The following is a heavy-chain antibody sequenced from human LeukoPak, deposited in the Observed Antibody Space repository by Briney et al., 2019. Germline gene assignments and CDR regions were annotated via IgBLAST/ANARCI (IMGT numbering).Heavy chain of an antibody. V-gene: IGHV3-30*03. D-gene: IGHD2-21*01. CDR2: ISYDGSDK. CDR1: GFTFSSFG. J-gene: IGHJ6*02. Sequence: QPGRSLRLSCAASGFTFSSFGMHWVRQAPGKGLEWVAVISYDGSDKYYAESVKGRLTISRDNSKNTLYLQMNSLRAEDTAVYYCARDLVVVIYYDGMDVWGQGTTVTVSS. CDR3: ARDLVVVIYYDGMDV.